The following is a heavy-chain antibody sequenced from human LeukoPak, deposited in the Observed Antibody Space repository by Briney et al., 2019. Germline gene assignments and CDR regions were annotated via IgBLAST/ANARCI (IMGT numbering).Heavy chain of an antibody. J-gene: IGHJ4*02. CDR2: TKSKTDGGTT. CDR1: GFTFSNAW. D-gene: IGHD3-9*01. V-gene: IGHV3-15*01. CDR3: TTNLYYDILTGYYKRFDY. Sequence: GGSLRLSCAASGFTFSNAWMSWVRQAPGKGLEWVGRTKSKTDGGTTDYAAPVKGRFTISRDDSKNTLYLQMNSLKTEDTAVYYCTTNLYYDILTGYYKRFDYWGQGTLVTVSS.